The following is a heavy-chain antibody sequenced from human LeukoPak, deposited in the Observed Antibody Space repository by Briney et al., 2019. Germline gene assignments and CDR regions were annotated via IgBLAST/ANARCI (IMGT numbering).Heavy chain of an antibody. D-gene: IGHD1-26*01. J-gene: IGHJ5*02. V-gene: IGHV3-73*01. CDR2: IDRPAKSYAT. Sequence: RGSLRLSCAASGFTLSDSAIHWVRQASGKGLEWVGLIDRPAKSYATAYGASVGGRFTISRDDSKNTAYLQMDGLKTEDTALYYCTRDRGTYNWLDPWGQGTLVTVSS. CDR1: GFTLSDSA. CDR3: TRDRGTYNWLDP.